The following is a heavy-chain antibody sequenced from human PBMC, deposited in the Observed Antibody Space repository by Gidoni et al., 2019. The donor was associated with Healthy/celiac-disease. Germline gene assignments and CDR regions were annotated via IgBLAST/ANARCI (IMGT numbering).Heavy chain of an antibody. CDR3: AREGAAQRGRGYYYGMDV. CDR2: IYTSWST. D-gene: IGHD6-25*01. Sequence: QVQLQESGPGLVKPSETLSRSCTVAGGSTRSYYWSWIRQPAGKGLEWSGRIYTSWSTNYNPSLKRRVTMSVDTSKNQFSLKLSSVTAADTAVYYCAREGAAQRGRGYYYGMDVWGQGTTVTVSS. CDR1: GGSTRSYY. V-gene: IGHV4-4*07. J-gene: IGHJ6*02.